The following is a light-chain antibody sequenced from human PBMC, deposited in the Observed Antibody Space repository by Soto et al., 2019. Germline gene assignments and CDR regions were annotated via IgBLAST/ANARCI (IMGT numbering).Light chain of an antibody. CDR3: QSYDSSLSGYV. Sequence: QSALTQPPSVSGAPGQRVTISCTGSSSNIGAGYDVHWYQQLPGTAPKLLIYNNNNRPSGVPDRFSGPKSGTSASLAITGLQAEDEADYYCQSYDSSLSGYVFGTGTKVTVL. V-gene: IGLV1-40*01. J-gene: IGLJ1*01. CDR1: SSNIGAGYD. CDR2: NNN.